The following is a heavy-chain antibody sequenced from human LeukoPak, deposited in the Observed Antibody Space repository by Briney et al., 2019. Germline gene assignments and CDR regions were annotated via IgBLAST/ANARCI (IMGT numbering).Heavy chain of an antibody. D-gene: IGHD3-22*01. Sequence: SETLSLTCTVSGGSISSYYWTWIRQPAGKGLEWIGRVYPSGSTYYNPSLKSRVTISVDTSKNQFSLKLSSVTAADTAVYYCARPYYYDSRIDPWGQGTLVTVSS. CDR1: GGSISSYY. CDR2: VYPSGST. V-gene: IGHV4-4*07. CDR3: ARPYYYDSRIDP. J-gene: IGHJ5*02.